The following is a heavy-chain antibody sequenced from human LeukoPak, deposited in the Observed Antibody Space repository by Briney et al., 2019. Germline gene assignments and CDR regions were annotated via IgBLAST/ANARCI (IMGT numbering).Heavy chain of an antibody. Sequence: PGGSLRLSCAASGFTLSDYYMSWLRPAPGKGLEWVSYISSSGSTIDYADSVKGRFTISRDNAKNSLYLQMSSLRAEDTAVYYCARRRDFFDYWGQGTLVTVSS. J-gene: IGHJ4*02. CDR2: ISSSGSTI. CDR3: ARRRDFFDY. CDR1: GFTLSDYY. V-gene: IGHV3-11*01.